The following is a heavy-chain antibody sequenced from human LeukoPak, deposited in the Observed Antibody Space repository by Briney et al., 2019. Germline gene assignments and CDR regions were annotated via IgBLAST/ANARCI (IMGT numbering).Heavy chain of an antibody. CDR1: GFTFSSSG. V-gene: IGHV3-30*02. CDR3: AKETRGSYSDY. Sequence: QPGGSLRLSCAASGFTFSSSGMHWVRQAPGKGLEWVAFIRYDGTSKYYADSVKGRFTISRDNSKNTVYLQMNSLRAEDTAVYYSAKETRGSYSDYWGQGTLVTVSS. D-gene: IGHD1-26*01. CDR2: IRYDGTSK. J-gene: IGHJ4*02.